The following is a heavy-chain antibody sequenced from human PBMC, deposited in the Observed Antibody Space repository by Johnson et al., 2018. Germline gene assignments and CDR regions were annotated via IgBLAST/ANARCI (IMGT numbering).Heavy chain of an antibody. Sequence: VQLVESGGGLVQPGRSLRLSCTASGFNFIHYAMDWFRLAPGKGLEWVGFIRSKGNGGTPDYAASVKGRFTLSREDSNSIVFLQLNNLEVEGTAVYYCSRVVGAAEPYYYYMDVWGKGTTVTVSS. J-gene: IGHJ6*03. CDR1: GFNFIHYA. CDR3: SRVVGAAEPYYYYMDV. CDR2: IRSKGNGGTP. D-gene: IGHD1-26*01. V-gene: IGHV3-49*03.